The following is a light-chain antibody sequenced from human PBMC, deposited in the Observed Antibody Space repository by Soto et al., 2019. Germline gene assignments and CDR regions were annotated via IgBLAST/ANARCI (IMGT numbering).Light chain of an antibody. V-gene: IGLV2-14*01. CDR3: CSYAGSSTHV. CDR2: EVS. J-gene: IGLJ1*01. Sequence: QSVLTQPASVSGSPGQSITISCVGTSSDIGDYNYVSWYQQHPGKVPKVIIYEVSNRPSGVSYRFSGSKSGNTASLTVSGLQAEDEADYYCCSYAGSSTHVFGTVTKVTVL. CDR1: SSDIGDYNY.